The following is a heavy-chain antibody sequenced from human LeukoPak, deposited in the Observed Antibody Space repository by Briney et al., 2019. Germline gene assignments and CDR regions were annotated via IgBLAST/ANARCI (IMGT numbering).Heavy chain of an antibody. J-gene: IGHJ4*02. Sequence: VASVKVSCKASGGTFSSYAISWVRQAPGQGLEWMGGIIPIFGTANYAQKFQGRVTITADESTSTAYMELSSLRSEDTAVYYCARGDGGGGYYFDYWGQGTLVTVSS. CDR2: IIPIFGTA. V-gene: IGHV1-69*01. D-gene: IGHD3-16*01. CDR3: ARGDGGGGYYFDY. CDR1: GGTFSSYA.